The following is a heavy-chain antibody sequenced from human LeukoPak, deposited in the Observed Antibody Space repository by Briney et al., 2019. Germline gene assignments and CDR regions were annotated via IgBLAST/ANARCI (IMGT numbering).Heavy chain of an antibody. CDR2: INWNGGST. CDR1: GFTFDDYG. Sequence: GGSLRLSCAASGFTFDDYGMSWVRQAPGKGLEWVSGINWNGGSTGYADSVKGRFTISRDNAKNSLYLQMNSLRAEDTAIYYCAKDLVTGSLDYWGQGTLITVSS. D-gene: IGHD3-10*01. J-gene: IGHJ4*02. CDR3: AKDLVTGSLDY. V-gene: IGHV3-20*04.